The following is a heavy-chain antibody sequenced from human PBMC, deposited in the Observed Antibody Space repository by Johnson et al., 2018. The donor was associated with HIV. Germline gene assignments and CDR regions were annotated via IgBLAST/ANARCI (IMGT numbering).Heavy chain of an antibody. CDR3: ARSPRGWDLMGAFDI. Sequence: VPGKGPVWVSRINSDGSSSAYADSVKGRFTISRDNSKNTLYLQMNSLRAEDTAVYYCARSPRGWDLMGAFDIWGQGTLITVSP. CDR2: INSDGSSS. J-gene: IGHJ3*02. V-gene: IGHV3-74*01. D-gene: IGHD1-26*01.